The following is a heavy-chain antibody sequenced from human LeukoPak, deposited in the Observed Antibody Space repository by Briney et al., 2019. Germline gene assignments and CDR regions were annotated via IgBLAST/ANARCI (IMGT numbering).Heavy chain of an antibody. CDR3: ARDLNYYDSSGYYYPDAFDI. CDR2: ISSSSSTI. V-gene: IGHV3-48*01. D-gene: IGHD3-22*01. Sequence: GGSLRLSCAASGFTFSSCSMNWVRQAPGKGLEWVSYISSSSSTIYYADSVKGRFTISRDNAKNSLYLQMNSLRAEDTAVYYCARDLNYYDSSGYYYPDAFDIWGQGTMVTVSS. J-gene: IGHJ3*02. CDR1: GFTFSSCS.